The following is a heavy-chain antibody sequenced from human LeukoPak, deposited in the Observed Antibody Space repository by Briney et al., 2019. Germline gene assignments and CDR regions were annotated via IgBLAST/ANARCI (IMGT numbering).Heavy chain of an antibody. CDR2: IYPRDGST. CDR1: GYTFTSNY. Sequence: GASVKVSCKASGYTFTSNYIHWVRQAPGQGLEWMGMIYPRDGSTSYAQKFQGRVTVTRETSTSTVHMELRGLRSEDTAVYYCARDQEGFDYWGQGTLVTVSS. J-gene: IGHJ4*02. CDR3: ARDQEGFDY. V-gene: IGHV1-46*01.